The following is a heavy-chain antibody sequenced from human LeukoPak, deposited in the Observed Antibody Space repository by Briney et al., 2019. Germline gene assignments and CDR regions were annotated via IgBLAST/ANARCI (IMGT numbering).Heavy chain of an antibody. CDR1: GYSITSGYF. Sequence: SETLSLTCAVSGYSITSGYFWAWIRQPPGKGLEWIGHIHHSGGTVYNPSLRSRLTISVDTSKSQFSLKLSSVTAADTAMYFCARDWADYYGTGSYYDYWGQGTLVTVSS. CDR2: IHHSGGT. J-gene: IGHJ4*02. CDR3: ARDWADYYGTGSYYDY. D-gene: IGHD3-10*01. V-gene: IGHV4-38-2*01.